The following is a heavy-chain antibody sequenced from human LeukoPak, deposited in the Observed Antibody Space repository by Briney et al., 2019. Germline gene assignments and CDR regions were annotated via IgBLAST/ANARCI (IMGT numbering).Heavy chain of an antibody. V-gene: IGHV4-39*01. CDR3: ARRGSSWWN. Sequence: SETLSLTCTVSGGSIRSSYYYWGWIRQPPGKGLEWIGSIYDSGSTYYNPSLKSRVTISVDTSKNQFSLKLNSVTAADTAVYYCARRGSSWWNWGQGTLVTVSS. J-gene: IGHJ4*02. CDR2: IYDSGST. CDR1: GGSIRSSYYY. D-gene: IGHD6-13*01.